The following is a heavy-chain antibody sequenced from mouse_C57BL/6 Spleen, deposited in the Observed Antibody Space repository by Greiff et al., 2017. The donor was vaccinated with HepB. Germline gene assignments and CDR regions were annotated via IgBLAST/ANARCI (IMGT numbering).Heavy chain of an antibody. CDR2: INPNYGTT. D-gene: IGHD1-1*01. J-gene: IGHJ4*01. CDR3: ARGLITTVVEGYAMDY. V-gene: IGHV1-39*01. Sequence: EVQLVESGPELVKPGASVKISCKASGYSFTDYNMNWVKQSNGKSLEWIGVINPNYGTTSYNQKFKGKATLTVDQSSSTAYMQLNSLTSEDSAVYYCARGLITTVVEGYAMDYWGQGTSVTVSS. CDR1: GYSFTDYN.